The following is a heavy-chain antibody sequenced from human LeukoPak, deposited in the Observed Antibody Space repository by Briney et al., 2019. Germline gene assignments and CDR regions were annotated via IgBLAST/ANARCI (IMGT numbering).Heavy chain of an antibody. J-gene: IGHJ5*02. D-gene: IGHD1-26*01. V-gene: IGHV5-51*01. CDR1: GYSFTSYC. Sequence: GESLKISCKGSGYSFTSYCIGWVSQVPGKGLEWMRIIYSGDSDTRYSPSFQGQVTISADKSISTAYLQWSSLKASDTAMYYCARHVVGATLWFDPWGQGTLVTVSS. CDR2: IYSGDSDT. CDR3: ARHVVGATLWFDP.